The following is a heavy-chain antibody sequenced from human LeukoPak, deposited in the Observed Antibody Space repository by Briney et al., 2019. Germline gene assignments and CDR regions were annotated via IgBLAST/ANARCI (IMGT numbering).Heavy chain of an antibody. Sequence: GGSLRLSCAASGFTFSSYAMHWVRQAPGKGLEWVAVISYDGSNKYYVDSVKGRFTISRDNSKNTLYLQMNSLRAEDTAVYYCAREQQLDSFDYWGQGTLVTVSS. CDR2: ISYDGSNK. CDR1: GFTFSSYA. D-gene: IGHD6-13*01. CDR3: AREQQLDSFDY. J-gene: IGHJ4*02. V-gene: IGHV3-30*01.